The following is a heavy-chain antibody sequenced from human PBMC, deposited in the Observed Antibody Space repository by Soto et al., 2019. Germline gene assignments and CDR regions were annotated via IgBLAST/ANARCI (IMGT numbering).Heavy chain of an antibody. CDR1: GYTFTSNG. CDR2: ISAYNGNT. D-gene: IGHD6-19*01. CDR3: ARVGGHSSGWYDEDY. Sequence: ASVKVSCTASGYTFTSNGISCVRQAPGQGLEWMGWISAYNGNTNYAQKLQGRVTMTTDTSTSTAYMELRSLRSDDTAVYYCARVGGHSSGWYDEDYWGQGTLVTVSS. V-gene: IGHV1-18*01. J-gene: IGHJ4*02.